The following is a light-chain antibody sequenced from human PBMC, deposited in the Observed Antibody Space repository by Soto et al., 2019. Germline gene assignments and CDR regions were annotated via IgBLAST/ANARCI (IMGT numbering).Light chain of an antibody. V-gene: IGLV2-11*01. J-gene: IGLJ1*01. Sequence: QYALTQPRSVSGSPGQSITISCNGTSSDVGGYNYVSWYRQHPGKAPKLMIYDVSKRPSGVPDRFSGSKSGNTASLTISGLHAEDEAAYYCCSYAGSYTHYVFGSGTKLTVL. CDR2: DVS. CDR1: SSDVGGYNY. CDR3: CSYAGSYTHYV.